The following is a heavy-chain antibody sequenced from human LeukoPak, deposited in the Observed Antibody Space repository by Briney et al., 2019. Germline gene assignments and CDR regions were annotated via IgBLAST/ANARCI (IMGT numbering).Heavy chain of an antibody. J-gene: IGHJ4*02. Sequence: PGGSLRLSCAASGFSLSSYGMNWVRQAPGKGLEWVSYLSSSTTIIYYADSVKGRFTISRDNAKNSLYLQMNSLRADDTAVYYCARGRIVAGVRYWGQGTLVTVSS. D-gene: IGHD3-22*01. CDR2: LSSSTTII. V-gene: IGHV3-48*04. CDR1: GFSLSSYG. CDR3: ARGRIVAGVRY.